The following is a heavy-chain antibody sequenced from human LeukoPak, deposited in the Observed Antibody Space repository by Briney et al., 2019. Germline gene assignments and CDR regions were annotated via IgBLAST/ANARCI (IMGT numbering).Heavy chain of an antibody. CDR3: ARATPGGLHGYSFDY. CDR1: GYTFKNYD. V-gene: IGHV1-8*02. CDR2: MNPNSGNT. J-gene: IGHJ4*02. Sequence: GVSVKVSCKASGYTFKNYDINWVRQATGQGLEWMGWMNPNSGNTGFAQKFQDRVSMTRDTSINTAYMELTSLRSGDTAVYYCARATPGGLHGYSFDYWGQGTVVTVYS. D-gene: IGHD5-24*01.